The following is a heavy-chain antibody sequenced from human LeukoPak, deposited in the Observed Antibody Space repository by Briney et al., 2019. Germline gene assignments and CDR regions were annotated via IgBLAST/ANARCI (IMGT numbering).Heavy chain of an antibody. CDR3: AKDPTYYDFCSGYPPNDY. Sequence: PGGSLRLSCAASGFTFSSYAMSRVRQAPGKGLEWVSAISGSGGSTYYADSVKGRFTISRDNSKNTLYLQMNSLRAEDTAVYYCAKDPTYYDFCSGYPPNDYWGQGTLVTVSS. CDR1: GFTFSSYA. J-gene: IGHJ4*02. V-gene: IGHV3-23*01. CDR2: ISGSGGST. D-gene: IGHD3-3*01.